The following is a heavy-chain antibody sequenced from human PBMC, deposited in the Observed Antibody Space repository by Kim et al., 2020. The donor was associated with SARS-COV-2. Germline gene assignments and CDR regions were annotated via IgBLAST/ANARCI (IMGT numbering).Heavy chain of an antibody. J-gene: IGHJ6*02. CDR1: GGSISSNY. CDR3: ASDLGYSSSWYPYYYYGMDV. Sequence: SETLSLTCTVSGGSISSNYWSWIRQPPGKGLEWIGYIYYSGSTNYNPSLKSRVTISVDTSKNQFSLKLSSVTAADTAVYYCASDLGYSSSWYPYYYYGMDVWGQGTTVTVSS. V-gene: IGHV4-59*13. D-gene: IGHD6-13*01. CDR2: IYYSGST.